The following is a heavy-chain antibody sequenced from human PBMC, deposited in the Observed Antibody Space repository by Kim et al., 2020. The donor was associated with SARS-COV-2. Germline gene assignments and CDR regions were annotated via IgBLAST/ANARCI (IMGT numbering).Heavy chain of an antibody. CDR2: IYYSGST. V-gene: IGHV4-59*08. CDR3: ARLEYYDFWSGYQPYNWFDP. CDR1: GGSISSYY. J-gene: IGHJ5*02. D-gene: IGHD3-3*01. Sequence: SETLSLTCTVSGGSISSYYWSWIRQPPGKGLEWIGYIYYSGSTNYNPSLKSRVTISVDTSKNQFSLKLSSVTAADTAVYYCARLEYYDFWSGYQPYNWFDPWGQGTLVTVSS.